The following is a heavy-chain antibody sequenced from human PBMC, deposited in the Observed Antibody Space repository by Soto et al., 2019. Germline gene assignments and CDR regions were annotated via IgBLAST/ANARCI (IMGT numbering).Heavy chain of an antibody. CDR1: GYSFTSYG. CDR2: ISTYNGDT. Sequence: QVQLVQSVTEVKKPGASVQVSCKASGYSFTSYGINWVRQAPGQGLEWMGWISTYNGDTNYAQKFQGRVTMTTDTPTTTAYMEVRRLTSEGTAVYFCARGDSTGSPRGWFDPWGQGTVVTVSS. D-gene: IGHD6-19*01. J-gene: IGHJ5*02. CDR3: ARGDSTGSPRGWFDP. V-gene: IGHV1-18*04.